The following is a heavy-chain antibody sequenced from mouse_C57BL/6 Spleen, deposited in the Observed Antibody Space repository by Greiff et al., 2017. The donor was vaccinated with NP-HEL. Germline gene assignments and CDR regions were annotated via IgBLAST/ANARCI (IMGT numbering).Heavy chain of an antibody. J-gene: IGHJ3*01. CDR3: ARELYYGNYAWFAY. Sequence: VQLQQSGAELVRPGTSVKVSCKASGYAFTNYLIEWVKQRPGQGLEWIGVINPGSGGTNYNEKFKGKATLTADKSSSTAYMQLSSLTSEDSAVYFCARELYYGNYAWFAYWGQGTLVTVSA. CDR1: GYAFTNYL. D-gene: IGHD2-1*01. V-gene: IGHV1-54*01. CDR2: INPGSGGT.